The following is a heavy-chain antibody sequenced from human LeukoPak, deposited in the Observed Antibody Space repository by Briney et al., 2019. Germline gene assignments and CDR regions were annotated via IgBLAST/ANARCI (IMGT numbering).Heavy chain of an antibody. V-gene: IGHV3-48*03. J-gene: IGHJ5*02. CDR3: ARGVEYYGSGSYYNP. CDR2: ISSSGSTI. CDR1: GFTFSSYE. D-gene: IGHD3-10*01. Sequence: PGGSLRLSCAASGFTFSSYEMNWVRQAPGKGLEWVSYISSSGSTIYYADSVKGRFTISRDNAKNSLYLQMNSLRAEDTAVYYCARGVEYYGSGSYYNPWGQGTLVTVSS.